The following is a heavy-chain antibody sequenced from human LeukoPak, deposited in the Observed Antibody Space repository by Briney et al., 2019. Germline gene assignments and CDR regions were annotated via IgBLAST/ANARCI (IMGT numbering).Heavy chain of an antibody. CDR1: GYTFTDRY. CDR2: MKPNTGGT. Sequence: ASVKVSCTASGYTFTDRYIHWVRQAPGQGLEWMGWMKPNTGGTKYAEKFQGRVTMTRDTSISTAYMELNGLRSDDTAVYYYARGPGTRIVVSNEYFHHWGQGTLVTVSS. D-gene: IGHD3-22*01. CDR3: ARGPGTRIVVSNEYFHH. V-gene: IGHV1-2*02. J-gene: IGHJ1*01.